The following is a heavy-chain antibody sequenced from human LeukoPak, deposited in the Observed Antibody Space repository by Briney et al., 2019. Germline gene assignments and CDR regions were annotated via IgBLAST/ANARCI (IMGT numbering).Heavy chain of an antibody. CDR3: ARDFLQVIGSWYGNFQH. J-gene: IGHJ1*01. CDR1: GFTFSNYA. V-gene: IGHV3-64*01. D-gene: IGHD6-13*01. CDR2: ITSNGANT. Sequence: GGSLRLSCAASGFTFSNYAMHWVRHAPGKGLEFVSAITSNGANTYYAKSVEGRFTISRDNYKNTLYLQMGSLRAEDTAVYYCARDFLQVIGSWYGNFQHWGQGTQVTVSS.